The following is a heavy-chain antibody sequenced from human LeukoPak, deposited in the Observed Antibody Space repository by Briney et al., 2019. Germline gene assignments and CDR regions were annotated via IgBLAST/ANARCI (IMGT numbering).Heavy chain of an antibody. CDR1: GGTFSSYA. Sequence: ASVKVSCKASGGTFSSYAISWVRQAPGQGLEWMGGIIPIFGTANYAQKFQGRVTMTRDTSTSTVYMELSSLRSEDTAVYYCARSAVAGLFDYWGQGTLVTVSS. J-gene: IGHJ4*02. V-gene: IGHV1-69*05. CDR3: ARSAVAGLFDY. CDR2: IIPIFGTA. D-gene: IGHD6-19*01.